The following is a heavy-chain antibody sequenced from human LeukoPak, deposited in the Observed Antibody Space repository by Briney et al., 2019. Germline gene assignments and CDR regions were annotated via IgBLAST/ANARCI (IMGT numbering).Heavy chain of an antibody. J-gene: IGHJ6*02. V-gene: IGHV1-46*01. D-gene: IGHD6-13*01. CDR3: ARWIYSSSWTYYYYGMDV. CDR2: INPSGGST. CDR1: GYTFTSYY. Sequence: GASVKVSYKASGYTFTSYYMHWVRQAPGQGLEWMGIINPSGGSTSYAQKFQGRVTMTRDTSTSTVYMELSSLRSEDTAVYYCARWIYSSSWTYYYYGMDVWGQGTTVTVSS.